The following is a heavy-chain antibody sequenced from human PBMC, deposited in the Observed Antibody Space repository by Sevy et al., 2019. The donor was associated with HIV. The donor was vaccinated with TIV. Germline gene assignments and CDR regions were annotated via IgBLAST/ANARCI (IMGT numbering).Heavy chain of an antibody. Sequence: GGYLRLSCAASGFTFSSYAMHWVRQAPGKGLEWVAAVSYDEKYKYYVDSVKGRFTISRDNSKNMLFLQMSSLRPEDTALYYCARSNNIEVVPTAWGQGTRVTVSS. D-gene: IGHD2-2*01. CDR2: VSYDEKYK. CDR3: ARSNNIEVVPTA. CDR1: GFTFSSYA. V-gene: IGHV3-30*04. J-gene: IGHJ5*02.